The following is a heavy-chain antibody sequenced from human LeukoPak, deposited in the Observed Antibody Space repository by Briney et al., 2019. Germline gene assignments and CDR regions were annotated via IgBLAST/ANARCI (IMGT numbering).Heavy chain of an antibody. Sequence: SETLSLTCTVSGGSISSGGYYWSWIRQHPGKGLEWIGYIYYSGSTYYNPSLKSRVTISVDTSKNQFSLKLSSVTAAATAVYYCAKLPRKPQKITIKNFAPKEFDYGGKETLF. CDR3: AKLPRKPQKITIKNFAPKEFDY. CDR1: GGSISSGGYY. J-gene: IGHJ4*02. V-gene: IGHV4-31*03. CDR2: IYYSGST. D-gene: IGHD5-24*01.